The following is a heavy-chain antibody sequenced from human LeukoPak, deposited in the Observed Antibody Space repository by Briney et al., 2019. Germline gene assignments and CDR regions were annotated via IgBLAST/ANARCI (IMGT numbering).Heavy chain of an antibody. Sequence: GGSLRLSCAASGFTFSSYSMNWVRQAPGKGLEWVSSISSSSSYIYYADSVKGRFTISRDNAKNSLYLQMNSLRAEDTAVYYCARSFRGYYDSSGYSRYYYMDVWGKGTTVTISS. CDR2: ISSSSSYI. CDR3: ARSFRGYYDSSGYSRYYYMDV. CDR1: GFTFSSYS. V-gene: IGHV3-21*01. D-gene: IGHD3-22*01. J-gene: IGHJ6*03.